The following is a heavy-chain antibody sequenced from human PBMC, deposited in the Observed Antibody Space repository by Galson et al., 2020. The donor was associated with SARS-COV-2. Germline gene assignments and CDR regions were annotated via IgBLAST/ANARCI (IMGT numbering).Heavy chain of an antibody. J-gene: IGHJ6*02. CDR2: ISYDGSNK. CDR3: AKDFRYYDFWSGYLPPRQPDYYYYGMDV. V-gene: IGHV3-30*18. Sequence: GESLKISCAASGFTFSSYGMHWVRQAPGKGLEWVAVISYDGSNKYYADSVKGRFTISRDNSKNTLYLQMNSLRAEDTAVYYCAKDFRYYDFWSGYLPPRQPDYYYYGMDVWGQGTTVTVSS. D-gene: IGHD3-3*01. CDR1: GFTFSSYG.